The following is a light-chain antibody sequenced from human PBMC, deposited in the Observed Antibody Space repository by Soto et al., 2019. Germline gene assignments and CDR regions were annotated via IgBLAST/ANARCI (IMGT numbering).Light chain of an antibody. CDR1: QSVSTN. CDR3: QQYGSSPVT. V-gene: IGKV3-20*01. CDR2: GAS. Sequence: EIVLTQSPGTLSVSPGERANLSCRASQSVSTNLVWFQQKPGQAPRLLIYGASSRATGIPDRFSGSGSGTDFTLTISRLEPEDFAVYYCQQYGSSPVTFGQGTKVEIK. J-gene: IGKJ1*01.